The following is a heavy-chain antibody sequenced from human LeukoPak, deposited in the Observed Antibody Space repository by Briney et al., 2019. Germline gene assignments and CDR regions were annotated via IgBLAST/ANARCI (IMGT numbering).Heavy chain of an antibody. CDR3: AREYWGHCITATCPLFA. Sequence: GGALRLSCAASGVTVSNNFMSWVRQAPGKGREWVSVLYGDGSAYYPDSVRGRVTISRDNSKNRLYRQKRSRRAEDTAVYFCAREYWGHCITATCPLFAWGQGTLVTVSS. CDR2: LYGDGSA. J-gene: IGHJ5*02. V-gene: IGHV3-66*01. D-gene: IGHD2-15*01. CDR1: GVTVSNNF.